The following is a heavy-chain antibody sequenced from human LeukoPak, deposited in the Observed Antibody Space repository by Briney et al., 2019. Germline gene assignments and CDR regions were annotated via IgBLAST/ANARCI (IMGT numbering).Heavy chain of an antibody. V-gene: IGHV3-48*04. CDR1: GFSFSTYS. Sequence: GGSLRLSCAASGFSFSTYSMNWVRQAPGKGLEWVSYISSSGSTIYYADSVKGRFTISRDNAKNSLYLQMNSLRAEDTAVYYCTRVEETATTAAIIRKYSYYYYYMDAWGKGNTVTVSS. CDR2: ISSSGSTI. D-gene: IGHD4-11*01. CDR3: TRVEETATTAAIIRKYSYYYYYMDA. J-gene: IGHJ6*03.